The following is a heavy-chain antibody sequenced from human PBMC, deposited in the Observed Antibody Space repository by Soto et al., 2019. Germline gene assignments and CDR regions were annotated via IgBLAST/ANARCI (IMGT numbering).Heavy chain of an antibody. D-gene: IGHD3-22*01. V-gene: IGHV3-21*01. Sequence: GGSLRLSCAASGFTFSSYSMNWVRQAPGKGLEWVSSISSSTSYIYYADSVKGRFTISRDNAKNSLYLQMNSLRAEDTAVYYCARTSPRYYYDSSGYYPPFDYWGQGTLVTVSS. J-gene: IGHJ4*02. CDR1: GFTFSSYS. CDR3: ARTSPRYYYDSSGYYPPFDY. CDR2: ISSSTSYI.